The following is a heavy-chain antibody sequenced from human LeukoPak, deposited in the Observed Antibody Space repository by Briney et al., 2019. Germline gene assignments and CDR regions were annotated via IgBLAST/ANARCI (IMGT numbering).Heavy chain of an antibody. CDR1: GFTFSSYG. Sequence: PGGSLRLSCAASGFTFSSYGMHWVRQAPGKGLEWVAVISYDGSNKYYADSVKGRFTISRDNSKNTLYLQMNSLRAEDTAVYYCAKDIATVYDILTGYPGPSYYGMDVWGQGTTVTVSS. CDR2: ISYDGSNK. J-gene: IGHJ6*02. V-gene: IGHV3-30*18. D-gene: IGHD3-9*01. CDR3: AKDIATVYDILTGYPGPSYYGMDV.